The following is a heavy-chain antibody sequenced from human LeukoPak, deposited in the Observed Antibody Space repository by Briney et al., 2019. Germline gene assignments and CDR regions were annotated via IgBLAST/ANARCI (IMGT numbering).Heavy chain of an antibody. V-gene: IGHV4-39*01. CDR3: ARHDYDSSGHRRDYYFDY. CDR2: VIHSGTT. CDR1: GGSITGSSYY. D-gene: IGHD3-22*01. Sequence: SETLSLTCTVSGGSITGSSYYWGWIRQPPGKGLEWIVSVIHSGTTYYNPSLRSRVIVSMDTSKKQFSLRLSSVTAADTAVYYCARHDYDSSGHRRDYYFDYWSQGTLVTVSS. J-gene: IGHJ4*02.